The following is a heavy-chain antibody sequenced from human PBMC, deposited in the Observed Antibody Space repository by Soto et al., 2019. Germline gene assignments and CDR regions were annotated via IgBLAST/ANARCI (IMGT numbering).Heavy chain of an antibody. Sequence: PSETLSLTCTVSGGSISDYYWSWIRQPPGKGLEWIACIYYIGSTNYNPSLKSRVTISVDTSKNQFSLKLSSVTAADTAVYYCARHSNEYRKSLDYWGQGTLVTVSS. CDR1: GGSISDYY. J-gene: IGHJ4*02. CDR3: ARHSNEYRKSLDY. CDR2: IYYIGST. D-gene: IGHD1-1*01. V-gene: IGHV4-59*08.